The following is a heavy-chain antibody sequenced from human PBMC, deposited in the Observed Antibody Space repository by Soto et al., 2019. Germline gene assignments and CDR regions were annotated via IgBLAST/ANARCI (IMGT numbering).Heavy chain of an antibody. V-gene: IGHV3-30*03. J-gene: IGHJ5*02. Sequence: QVQLVESGGGVVQPGRSLRLSCAASGFTFSNYGMHWVRQAPGRGLEWVTTISHDGSEKFYADSVKGRFTISRDDSKNTLYVKMNSLRIEDTAVYYCVRDLNVPQFSAWGQGTLVTVSS. D-gene: IGHD3-3*02. CDR3: VRDLNVPQFSA. CDR2: ISHDGSEK. CDR1: GFTFSNYG.